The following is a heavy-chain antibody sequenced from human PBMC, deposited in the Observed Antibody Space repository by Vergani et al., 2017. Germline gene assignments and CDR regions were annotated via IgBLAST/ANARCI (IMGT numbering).Heavy chain of an antibody. CDR3: SIDKVTSLCGPFCYMDG. V-gene: IGHV4-39*07. J-gene: IGHJ6*04. Sequence: QLQLQESGPGLVKPSETLSLTCTVSGGSISSSSYYCGWIRQPPGKGLEWIWSIYYSGSTYYNPSLKSLVTISVDKSKNQFSLKLSSVTAADTAVYYCSIDKVTSLCGPFCYMDGWGKGTTGTVSS. D-gene: IGHD4-23*01. CDR1: GGSISSSSYY. CDR2: IYYSGST.